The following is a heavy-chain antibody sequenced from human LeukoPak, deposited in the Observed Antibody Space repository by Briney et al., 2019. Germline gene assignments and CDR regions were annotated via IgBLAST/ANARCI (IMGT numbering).Heavy chain of an antibody. CDR2: INERATII. CDR3: VRDLILVWTPGDDFDH. Sequence: AGGSLRLSCAASGFTFSNYQMHWVRQAPGKGLEWVSRINERATIISYADSVKGRFTISRENARNTLYLQMNSLTAEDTAVYYCVRDLILVWTPGDDFDHWGQGTLVTVSS. CDR1: GFTFSNYQ. J-gene: IGHJ4*02. V-gene: IGHV3-74*01. D-gene: IGHD3-16*01.